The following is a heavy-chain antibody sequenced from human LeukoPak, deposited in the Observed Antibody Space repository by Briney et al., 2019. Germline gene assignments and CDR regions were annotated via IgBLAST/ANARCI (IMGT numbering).Heavy chain of an antibody. CDR3: ATSSWNGGGGFDP. V-gene: IGHV4-34*01. CDR1: GGSFSGYY. J-gene: IGHJ5*02. Sequence: SETLSLTCAVYGGSFSGYYWSWIRQPPGKGLEWIGEINHSGSTNYNPSLKSRVSISVDTSKNQFSLKLSSVTAADTAVYYCATSSWNGGGGFDPWGQGTLVTVSS. D-gene: IGHD3-16*01. CDR2: INHSGST.